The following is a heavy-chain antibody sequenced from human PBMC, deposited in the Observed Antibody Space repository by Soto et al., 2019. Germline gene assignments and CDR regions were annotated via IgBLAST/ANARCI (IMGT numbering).Heavy chain of an antibody. Sequence: QVQLVESGGGVVKPGRSLRLSCAASGFPFSSYAIHWVLQAPGKGLEWVAVISSDGANKYYADSVKGRFTISRDNSKSTLYLQLNSLRAEDTAVYACARDARIQLCYWGYYFDYWGQGTLVTVSS. CDR3: ARDARIQLCYWGYYFDY. CDR1: GFPFSSYA. D-gene: IGHD5-18*01. V-gene: IGHV3-30*04. J-gene: IGHJ4*02. CDR2: ISSDGANK.